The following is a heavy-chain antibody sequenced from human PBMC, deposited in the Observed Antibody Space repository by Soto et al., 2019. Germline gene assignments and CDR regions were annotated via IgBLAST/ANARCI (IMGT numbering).Heavy chain of an antibody. CDR2: ISYDGSNK. CDR3: AKDKWFDP. J-gene: IGHJ5*02. CDR1: GFTFSSYG. V-gene: IGHV3-30*18. Sequence: QVQLVESGGGVVQPGRSLRLSCAASGFTFSSYGMHWVRQAPGKGLEWVAVISYDGSNKYYADSVKGRFTISRDNSKNTLYLQMNGLRAEDTAVYYCAKDKWFDPWGQGTLVTVSS.